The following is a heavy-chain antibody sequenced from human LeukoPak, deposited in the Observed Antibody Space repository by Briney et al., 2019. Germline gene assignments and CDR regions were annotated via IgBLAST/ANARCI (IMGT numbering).Heavy chain of an antibody. J-gene: IGHJ5*02. Sequence: NAGGSLRLSCAASGFTFSSYEMNWVRQAPGKGLEWVSSISSSSSYIYYADSVKGRFTISRDNAKNSLYLQMNSLRAEDTAVYYCARGDIVLMVYAIPWFDPWGQGTLVTVSS. CDR3: ARGDIVLMVYAIPWFDP. CDR1: GFTFSSYE. D-gene: IGHD2-8*01. V-gene: IGHV3-21*01. CDR2: ISSSSSYI.